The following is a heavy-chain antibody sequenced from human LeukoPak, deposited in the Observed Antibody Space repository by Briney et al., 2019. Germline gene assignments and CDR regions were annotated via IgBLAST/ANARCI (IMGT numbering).Heavy chain of an antibody. D-gene: IGHD6-13*01. J-gene: IGHJ4*02. CDR1: GFTFSSYN. V-gene: IGHV3-21*04. CDR3: ARDGTAVGINYDY. Sequence: AGGSLRLSCAASGFTFSSYNMNWVRQAPGKGLEWVSSISSSSSYIYYADSVKGRFTISRDNAKNSLYLQMNSLRAGDTAVYYCARDGTAVGINYDYWGQGTLVTVSS. CDR2: ISSSSSYI.